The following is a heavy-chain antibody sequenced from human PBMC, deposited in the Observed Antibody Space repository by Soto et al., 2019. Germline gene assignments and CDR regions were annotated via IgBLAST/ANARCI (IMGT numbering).Heavy chain of an antibody. D-gene: IGHD1-1*01. V-gene: IGHV4-30-4*01. CDR1: GGSISSGDYY. CDR2: IYYSGST. J-gene: IGHJ4*02. Sequence: SETLSLTCTVSGGSISSGDYYWSWIRQPPGKGLEWIGYIYYSGSTYYNPSLKSRVTISVDTSKNQFSLKLSSVTAADTAVYYCARVLISWNDADYWGQGTLLT. CDR3: ARVLISWNDADY.